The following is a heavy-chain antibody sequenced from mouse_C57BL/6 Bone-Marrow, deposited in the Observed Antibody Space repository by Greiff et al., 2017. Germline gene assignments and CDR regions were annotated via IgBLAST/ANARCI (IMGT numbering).Heavy chain of an antibody. CDR3: ARHGYYFYWYFDV. CDR1: GYTFTSYW. D-gene: IGHD2-3*01. Sequence: QVQLQQPGAELVKPGASVKLSCKASGYTFTSYWMHWVKQRPGQGLEWIGMIYPNSGSTNYNEKFKSKATLTVDKSSSTAYMQLSSLTSEDSAVYYCARHGYYFYWYFDVWGKGTTVTVSS. V-gene: IGHV1-64*01. CDR2: IYPNSGST. J-gene: IGHJ1*03.